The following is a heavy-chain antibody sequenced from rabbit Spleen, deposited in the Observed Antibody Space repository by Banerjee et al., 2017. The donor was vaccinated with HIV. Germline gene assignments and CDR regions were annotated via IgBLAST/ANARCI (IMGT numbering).Heavy chain of an antibody. J-gene: IGHJ4*01. CDR1: GFDFSSAYD. CDR2: MNFNRGKI. Sequence: QEQLEESGGGLVKPEGSLTLTCKASGFDFSSAYDMCWVRQAPGKGLEWVGCMNFNRGKIAYGSWAKGRFTISKTSSTVDLKMTSLTAADTATYFCARYVERGFVLWGPGTLVTVS. D-gene: IGHD3-1*01. V-gene: IGHV1S45*01. CDR3: ARYVERGFVL.